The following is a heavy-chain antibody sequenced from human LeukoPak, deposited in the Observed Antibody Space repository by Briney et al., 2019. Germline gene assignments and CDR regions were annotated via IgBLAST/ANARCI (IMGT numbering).Heavy chain of an antibody. CDR3: ARDDGYSTFDF. D-gene: IGHD5-24*01. Sequence: ASETLSLTCSVSGGSIGHFYWSWIRQPPGRGLEWIGNVYHSGDTIYSPSLQSRVTILVDTSQNQISLDLRSVTAADTALYYCARDDGYSTFDFWGLGTLVTVSS. V-gene: IGHV4-59*01. CDR2: VYHSGDT. J-gene: IGHJ4*02. CDR1: GGSIGHFY.